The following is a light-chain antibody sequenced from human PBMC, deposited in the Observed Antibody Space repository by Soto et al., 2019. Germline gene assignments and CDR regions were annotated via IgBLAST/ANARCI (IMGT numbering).Light chain of an antibody. CDR3: SSYAASNNLGV. Sequence: QSALTQPPSASGSPGQSVTISCIGTSSDVGGYNYVSWYQQHPGKAPKLMIYEVSKRPSGVPDRFSGSKSGNTASLTVYGLQAEYEADYYCSSYAASNNLGVFGGGTKLTVL. V-gene: IGLV2-8*01. J-gene: IGLJ2*01. CDR1: SSDVGGYNY. CDR2: EVS.